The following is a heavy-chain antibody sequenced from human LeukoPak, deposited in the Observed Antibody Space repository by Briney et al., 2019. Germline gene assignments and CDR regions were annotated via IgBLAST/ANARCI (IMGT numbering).Heavy chain of an antibody. D-gene: IGHD3-10*01. CDR1: GYTFIGHY. CDR2: INPFTRYT. CDR3: ASWAGGLWGVPLYDY. Sequence: ASVKVSCKASGYTFIGHYMHWVRQAPGQGLEWMGCINPFTRYTNYAQTSQGRVTMTTDTSISTAYMEMSRLRSDDTAVYYCASWAGGLWGVPLYDYWGQGSLVTVSS. V-gene: IGHV1-2*02. J-gene: IGHJ4*02.